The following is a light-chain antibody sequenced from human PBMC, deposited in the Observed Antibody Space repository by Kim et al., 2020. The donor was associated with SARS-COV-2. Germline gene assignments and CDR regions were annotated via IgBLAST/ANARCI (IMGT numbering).Light chain of an antibody. CDR3: QSYGSSVEVV. V-gene: IGLV6-57*04. Sequence: NFMLTQPHSVSESPGKTVTISCTRSSGSIASYYVQWYQQRPGSIPTTVIFEDNQRPSGVPDRFSGSIDSSASSASLTISGLKTEDEADYYCQSYGSSVEVVWGGGTELTVL. CDR1: SGSIASYY. CDR2: EDN. J-gene: IGLJ3*02.